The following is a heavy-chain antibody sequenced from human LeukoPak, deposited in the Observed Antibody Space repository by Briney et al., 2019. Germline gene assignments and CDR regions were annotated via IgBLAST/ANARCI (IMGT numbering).Heavy chain of an antibody. J-gene: IGHJ4*02. CDR2: IYSGGST. V-gene: IGHV3-66*01. CDR3: TREVYSGSYTDY. D-gene: IGHD1-26*01. Sequence: GGFLRLSCAASGFTVSSNYMSWVRQAPGKGLEWVSVIYSGGSTYYADSVKGRFTISRDNSKNTLYLQMNSLKTEDTAVYYCTREVYSGSYTDYWGQGTLVTVSS. CDR1: GFTVSSNY.